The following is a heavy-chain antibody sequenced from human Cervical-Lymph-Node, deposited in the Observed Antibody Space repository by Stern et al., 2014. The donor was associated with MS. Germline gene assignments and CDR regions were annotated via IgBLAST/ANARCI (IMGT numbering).Heavy chain of an antibody. D-gene: IGHD4-17*01. CDR3: ARVSVTTGGWFDP. J-gene: IGHJ5*02. Sequence: QVQLVQSGAEVKKPGASVKVSCKASGYTFSSYTIHWVRQAPGQRLEWMGRINAGNGNTEYAQKVQDRVPITRDTSATTAYMELSSLRSEDTATYYCARVSVTTGGWFDPWGQGTLVTVSS. V-gene: IGHV1-3*01. CDR1: GYTFSSYT. CDR2: INAGNGNT.